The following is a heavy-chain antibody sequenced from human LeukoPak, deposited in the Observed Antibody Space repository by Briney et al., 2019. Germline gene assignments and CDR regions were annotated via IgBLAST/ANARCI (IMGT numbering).Heavy chain of an antibody. D-gene: IGHD3-3*01. Sequence: ASVKVSCKASGYTFTSYDISWVRQATGQGLEWMGWMNPISGNTGYAQKFQGRVTMARSTSISTAYMELSSLRSEDTAVYYCAREGSGYYFDYWGQGTLVTVSS. J-gene: IGHJ4*02. V-gene: IGHV1-8*01. CDR1: GYTFTSYD. CDR2: MNPISGNT. CDR3: AREGSGYYFDY.